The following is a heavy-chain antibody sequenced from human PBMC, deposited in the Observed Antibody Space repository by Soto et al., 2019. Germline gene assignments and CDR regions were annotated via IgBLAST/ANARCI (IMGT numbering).Heavy chain of an antibody. CDR2: IKSKNDGGII. J-gene: IGHJ4*02. CDR3: ATDGRWSAH. Sequence: PGGSLRLSCAASGITFIYAWMNWVRQAPGKGLEWVGRIKSKNDGGIIDYAAPVNGRFIISRDDSKNTLYLQMTSLKIEDTAVYYCATDGRWSAHWGQGTLVTVSS. CDR1: GITFIYAW. V-gene: IGHV3-15*07. D-gene: IGHD3-3*01.